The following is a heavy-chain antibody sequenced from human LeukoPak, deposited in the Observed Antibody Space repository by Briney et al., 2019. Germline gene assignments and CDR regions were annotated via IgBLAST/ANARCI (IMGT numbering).Heavy chain of an antibody. CDR2: ISSSSSYI. V-gene: IGHV3-21*01. CDR1: GFTFSSYS. CDR3: ATLRVGESDY. Sequence: PGGSLRLSCAASGFTFSSYSMNWVRQAPGKGLEWVSPISSSSSYIYYADSVKGRFTISRDNAKNSLYLKMNSLRAEDTAVYYCATLRVGESDYWGQGTLVTVSS. D-gene: IGHD3-10*01. J-gene: IGHJ4*02.